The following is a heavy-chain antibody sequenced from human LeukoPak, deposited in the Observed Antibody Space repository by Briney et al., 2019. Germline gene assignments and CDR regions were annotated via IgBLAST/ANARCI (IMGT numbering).Heavy chain of an antibody. D-gene: IGHD1-26*01. V-gene: IGHV3-23*01. Sequence: PGGSLRLSCAASGFTFSSYAMSWVRQAPGKGLEWVSAISGSGGSTYYADSVKGRFTISRDNSKNTLYLQMNSLRAEDTAVYYCAKDDRGTTTPYYFDYWGQGTLVTVSS. CDR3: AKDDRGTTTPYYFDY. J-gene: IGHJ4*02. CDR2: ISGSGGST. CDR1: GFTFSSYA.